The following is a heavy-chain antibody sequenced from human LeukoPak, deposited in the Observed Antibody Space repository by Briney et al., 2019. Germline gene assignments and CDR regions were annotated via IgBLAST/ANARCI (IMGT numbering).Heavy chain of an antibody. D-gene: IGHD2-2*01. J-gene: IGHJ5*02. CDR3: ARGVKNIVVVPAVENWFDP. Sequence: ASVKVSCKASGYTFTGYYMHWVRQAPGQGLEWMGWINPNSGGTNYAQKFQGRVTMTRDTSISTAYMELSRLRSEDTAVYYCARGVKNIVVVPAVENWFDPWGQGTLVTVSS. V-gene: IGHV1-2*02. CDR1: GYTFTGYY. CDR2: INPNSGGT.